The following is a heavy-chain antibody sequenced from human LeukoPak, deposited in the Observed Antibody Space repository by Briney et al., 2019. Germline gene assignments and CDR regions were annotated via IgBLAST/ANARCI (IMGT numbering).Heavy chain of an antibody. D-gene: IGHD3-3*01. V-gene: IGHV1-69*13. CDR2: IIPIFGTA. CDR1: GGTFSKYT. CDR3: ARDPPKRYDFWSGSPPDYYYYYGMDV. J-gene: IGHJ6*02. Sequence: ASVKVSCTASGGTFSKYTISWVRQAPGQGLEWMGGIIPIFGTANYAQKFQGRVTITADESTSTAYMELSSLRSEDTAVYYCARDPPKRYDFWSGSPPDYYYYYGMDVWGQGTTVTVSS.